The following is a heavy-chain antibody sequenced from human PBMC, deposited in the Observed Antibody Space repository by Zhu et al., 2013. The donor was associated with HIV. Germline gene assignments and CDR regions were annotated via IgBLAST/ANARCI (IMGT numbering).Heavy chain of an antibody. V-gene: IGHV1-3*01. Sequence: QVQLVQSGAEVKKPGASVKVSCKASGYTFTSYAMHWVRQAPGQRLEWMGWINAGNGNTKYSQKFQGRVTITRDTSASTAYMELSSLRSEDTAVYYCARGPHGSVQGVIISQMLLYWGQGTLVTVSS. J-gene: IGHJ4*02. CDR2: INAGNGNT. D-gene: IGHD3-10*01. CDR3: ARGPHGSVQGVIISQMLLY. CDR1: GYTFTSYA.